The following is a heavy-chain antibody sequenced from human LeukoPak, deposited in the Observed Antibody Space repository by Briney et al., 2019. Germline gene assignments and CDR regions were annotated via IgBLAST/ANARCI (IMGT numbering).Heavy chain of an antibody. J-gene: IGHJ1*01. CDR2: ISGAGRST. V-gene: IGHV3-43*02. CDR3: AKVYRYYDSSCQH. D-gene: IGHD3-22*01. Sequence: GGSLRLSCAASGFTFDDYAMHWVRQAPGKGLEWVPLISGAGRSTYFADSVKGRFTISRDNSKNSLSLQMNSLRTDDTALYYCAKVYRYYDSSCQHWGQGTLVTVSS. CDR1: GFTFDDYA.